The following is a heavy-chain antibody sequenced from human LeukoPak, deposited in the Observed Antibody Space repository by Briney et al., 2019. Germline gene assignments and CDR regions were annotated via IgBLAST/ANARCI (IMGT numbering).Heavy chain of an antibody. D-gene: IGHD2/OR15-2a*01. V-gene: IGHV1-2*06. Sequence: ASVKVSCRVSGYTLTELSMHWVRQAPGKGLEWMGRIHPSSGATNYAQRFQGRVTLTRDTSINTAYMELSRLTSDDTAVYYCARDLPFEDWGQGTLVTVSS. J-gene: IGHJ4*02. CDR2: IHPSSGAT. CDR3: ARDLPFED. CDR1: GYTLTELS.